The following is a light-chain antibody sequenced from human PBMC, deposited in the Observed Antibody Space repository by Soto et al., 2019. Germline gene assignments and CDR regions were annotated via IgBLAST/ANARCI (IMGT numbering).Light chain of an antibody. V-gene: IGKV3-15*01. CDR1: QGWGDT. Sequence: EVVMRQSAANLSVSPGECGNLXCRASQGWGDTLLWYQHKPGQPPRRLIYDTSTRANGAPTRFSGSRSAAEFTPTIATLQPDDFATYFGQHYHRNMWRFGPGTKVDIK. CDR3: QHYHRNMWR. J-gene: IGKJ1*01. CDR2: DTS.